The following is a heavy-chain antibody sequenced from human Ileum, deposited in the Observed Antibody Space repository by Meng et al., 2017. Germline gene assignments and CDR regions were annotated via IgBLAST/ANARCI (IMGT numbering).Heavy chain of an antibody. Sequence: QLQVQGSGPGLVRPSETLSLICTVSGGSVSTSDYQWGWIRQPPGKGLEWIGYAGTNYNPSLKSRVTISVDTSKRQFSLKLTSVTAADTAVYYCARDHWGSLDYWGQGILVTVSS. V-gene: IGHV4-61*08. CDR1: GGSVSTSDYQ. CDR3: ARDHWGSLDY. CDR2: AGT. D-gene: IGHD7-27*01. J-gene: IGHJ4*02.